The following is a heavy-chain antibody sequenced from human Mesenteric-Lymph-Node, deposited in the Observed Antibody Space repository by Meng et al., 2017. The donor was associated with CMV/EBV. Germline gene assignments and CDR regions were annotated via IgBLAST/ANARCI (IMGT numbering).Heavy chain of an antibody. D-gene: IGHD3-10*01. J-gene: IGHJ4*02. Sequence: GSLRLSCSVSGGSITTYYWSWIRQPPGKGLEWIGYIYDSGSTNYNPSLKSRVTISVDTSKNQFSLKLSSVTAADTAVYYCARDHYGYLDYWGQGTLVTVSS. CDR2: IYDSGST. CDR3: ARDHYGYLDY. V-gene: IGHV4-59*12. CDR1: GGSITTYY.